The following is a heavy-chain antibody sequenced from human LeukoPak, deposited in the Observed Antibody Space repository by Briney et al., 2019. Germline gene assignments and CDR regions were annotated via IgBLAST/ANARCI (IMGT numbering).Heavy chain of an antibody. CDR1: GGTFSSYA. V-gene: IGHV1-69*13. CDR2: IIPIFGTA. CDR3: AADYSNLEFLPSFDY. J-gene: IGHJ4*02. D-gene: IGHD4-11*01. Sequence: GASVKVSCKASGGTFSSYAISWVRQAPGQGLEWMGGIIPIFGTANYAQKFQGRVTITADESTSTAYMELSSLRSEDTAVYYCAADYSNLEFLPSFDYWGQGTLVTVSS.